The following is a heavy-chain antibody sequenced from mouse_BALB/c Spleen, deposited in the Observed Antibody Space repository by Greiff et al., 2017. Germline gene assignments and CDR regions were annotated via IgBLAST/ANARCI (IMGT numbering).Heavy chain of an antibody. CDR3: ARGLSPYAMDY. D-gene: IGHD1-1*01. V-gene: IGHV14-1*02. J-gene: IGHJ4*01. Sequence: VQLKESGAELVRPGALVKLSCKASGFNIKDYYMHWVKQRPEQGLEWIGWIDPENGNTIYDPKFQGKASITADTSSNTAYLQLSSLTSEDTAVYYCARGLSPYAMDYWGQGTSVTVSS. CDR2: IDPENGNT. CDR1: GFNIKDYY.